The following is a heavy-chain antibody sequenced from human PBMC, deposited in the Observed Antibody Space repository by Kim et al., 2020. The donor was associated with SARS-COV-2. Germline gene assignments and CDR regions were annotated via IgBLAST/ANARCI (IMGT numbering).Heavy chain of an antibody. Sequence: SETLSLTCTVSGGSISSYYWSWIRQPPGKGLEWIGYIYYSGSTNYNPSLKSRVTISVDTSKNQFSLKLSSVTAADTAVYYCARERGVGGYDYLFDYWGQGTLVTVSS. V-gene: IGHV4-59*01. CDR1: GGSISSYY. CDR2: IYYSGST. D-gene: IGHD5-12*01. J-gene: IGHJ4*02. CDR3: ARERGVGGYDYLFDY.